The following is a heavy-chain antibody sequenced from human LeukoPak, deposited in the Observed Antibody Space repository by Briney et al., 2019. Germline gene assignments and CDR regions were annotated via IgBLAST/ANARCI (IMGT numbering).Heavy chain of an antibody. D-gene: IGHD3-16*01. CDR2: MNPNSGNT. V-gene: IGHV1-8*01. J-gene: IGHJ4*02. Sequence: ASVKVSCKASGYTFTSYDINWVRQATGQGLEWMGWMNPNSGNTGYAQKFQGRVTMTRNTSISTAYMELRSLRSEDTAVYYCARQRGGQYEDAFDIWGQGTLVTVSS. CDR3: ARQRGGQYEDAFDI. CDR1: GYTFTSYD.